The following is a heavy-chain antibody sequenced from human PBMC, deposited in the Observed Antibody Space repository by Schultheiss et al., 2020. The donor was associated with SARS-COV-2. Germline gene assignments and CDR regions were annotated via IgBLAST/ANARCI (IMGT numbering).Heavy chain of an antibody. CDR2: INSDGKSA. D-gene: IGHD1-26*01. V-gene: IGHV3-74*01. CDR1: GFSFNTYW. J-gene: IGHJ4*02. CDR3: ARGTARGELLPFDC. Sequence: GGSLRLSCVASGFSFNTYWMHWVRQVPGKGLVWVSRINSDGKSATYADSVQGRFTISRDNTKNSLYLHMNSLRVDDTAVYYCARGTARGELLPFDCWGLGTLVTVSS.